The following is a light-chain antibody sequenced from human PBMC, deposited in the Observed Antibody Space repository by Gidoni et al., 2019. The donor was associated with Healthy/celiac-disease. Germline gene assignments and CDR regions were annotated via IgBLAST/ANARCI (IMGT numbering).Light chain of an antibody. J-gene: IGKJ3*01. CDR3: QQCADSATT. V-gene: IGKV3-20*01. CDR1: QSVSDNY. CDR2: GAS. Sequence: IVLTQSPGTLSLSPGERATLSCRASQSVSDNYLAWYQQKPGQAPRLLVYGASNRATAIPNRFTGSGSGTDFTLTIDRLEPDDLAVYYCQQCADSATTFGPGTKVEIK.